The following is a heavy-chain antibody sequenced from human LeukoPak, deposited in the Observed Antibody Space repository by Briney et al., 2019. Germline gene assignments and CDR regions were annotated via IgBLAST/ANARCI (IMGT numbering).Heavy chain of an antibody. V-gene: IGHV4-34*09. CDR3: AREGGGSYSPHFDY. CDR2: INHSGST. CDR1: GGSFSGYY. Sequence: SETLSLTCAVYGGSFSGYYWSWIRQPPGKGLEWIGEINHSGSTYYNPSLKSRVTISVDTSKNQFSLKLSSVTAADTAVYYCAREGGGSYSPHFDYWGQGTLVTVSS. D-gene: IGHD1-26*01. J-gene: IGHJ4*02.